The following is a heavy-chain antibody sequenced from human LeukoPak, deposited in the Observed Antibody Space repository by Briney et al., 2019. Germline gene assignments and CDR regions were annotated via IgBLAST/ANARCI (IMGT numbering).Heavy chain of an antibody. D-gene: IGHD2-2*01. J-gene: IGHJ6*03. Sequence: GGSLRLSCAASGFTFVDYGLSWVRPAPGRGLEWVCVINWNGGSNGYAASVKGRFTITRDNAKNYLYLQINSMRAEDTALYYCARDAGQLLSYYYYYMEVWGKGTTVTVSS. CDR3: ARDAGQLLSYYYYYMEV. V-gene: IGHV3-20*04. CDR2: INWNGGSN. CDR1: GFTFVDYG.